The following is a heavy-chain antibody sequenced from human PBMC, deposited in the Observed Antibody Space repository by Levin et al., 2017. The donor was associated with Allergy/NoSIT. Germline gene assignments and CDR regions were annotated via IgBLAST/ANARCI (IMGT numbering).Heavy chain of an antibody. Sequence: SETLSLTCTVSAGSISGYYWSWFRQPPGKGLEWIGYVYSSGSTNYNPSLKSRVIMSIDTSKNQFSLELSSVTAADTAVYYCAKRDSSGYYVPWSQGTLVTVSS. V-gene: IGHV4-59*08. J-gene: IGHJ4*02. D-gene: IGHD3-22*01. CDR1: AGSISGYY. CDR2: VYSSGST. CDR3: AKRDSSGYYVP.